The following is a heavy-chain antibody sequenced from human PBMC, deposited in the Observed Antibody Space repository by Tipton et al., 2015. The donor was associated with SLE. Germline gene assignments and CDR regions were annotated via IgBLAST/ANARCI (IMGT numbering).Heavy chain of an antibody. CDR3: ARHCSSSTCNMGAFDF. CDR1: DGSITSVNW. CDR2: INHGGST. D-gene: IGHD2-2*02. Sequence: GLVKPSGTLSLTCTVSDGSITSVNWWNWVRQPPGKGLEWIGEINHGGSTNYNPSLKSRVTISVDTSKNQFSLKLSSVTAADTAVYYCARHCSSSTCNMGAFDFWGQGTLVTVSS. J-gene: IGHJ4*02. V-gene: IGHV4-4*02.